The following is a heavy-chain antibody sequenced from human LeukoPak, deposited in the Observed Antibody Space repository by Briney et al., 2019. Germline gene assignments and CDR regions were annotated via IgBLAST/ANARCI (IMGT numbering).Heavy chain of an antibody. Sequence: ASVKVSCKASGHTFTSYGISWVRQAPGQGLEWMGWISAYNGNTNYAQKLQGRVTMTTDTSTSTAYMELRSLRSDDTAVYYCARLGSGSYYNTLRYWGQGTLVTVSS. CDR2: ISAYNGNT. J-gene: IGHJ4*02. CDR3: ARLGSGSYYNTLRY. D-gene: IGHD3-10*01. V-gene: IGHV1-18*01. CDR1: GHTFTSYG.